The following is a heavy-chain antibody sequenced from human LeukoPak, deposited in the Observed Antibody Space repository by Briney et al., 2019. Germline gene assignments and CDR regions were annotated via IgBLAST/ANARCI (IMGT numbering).Heavy chain of an antibody. CDR1: GGSISSYY. CDR2: IYYSGST. CDR3: ARVVGATFPDY. V-gene: IGHV4-59*01. D-gene: IGHD1-26*01. Sequence: PSETLSLTCTVSGGSISSYYWSWIRQPPGKGLEWIGYIYYSGSTNYNPSLKSRVTISVDTSKNQFSLKLSSVTAADTAVYYCARVVGATFPDYWGQGTLATVSS. J-gene: IGHJ4*02.